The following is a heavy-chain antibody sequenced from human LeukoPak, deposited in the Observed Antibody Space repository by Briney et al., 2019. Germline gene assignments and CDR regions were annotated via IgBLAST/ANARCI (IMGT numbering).Heavy chain of an antibody. V-gene: IGHV3-48*02. CDR3: ARGWYGSYYFDY. Sequence: GGSLRLSCAASGFTFSNYNMNWVRQAPGKGLEWVSCISTRSSTIYYADSVKGRFTISRDNAKNSLYLQMNSLRDEDTAVYYCARGWYGSYYFDYWGQGTLVTVSS. CDR2: ISTRSSTI. D-gene: IGHD6-13*01. J-gene: IGHJ4*02. CDR1: GFTFSNYN.